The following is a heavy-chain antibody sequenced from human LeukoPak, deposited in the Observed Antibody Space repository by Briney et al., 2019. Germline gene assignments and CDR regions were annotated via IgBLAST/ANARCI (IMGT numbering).Heavy chain of an antibody. V-gene: IGHV3-23*01. J-gene: IGHJ4*02. CDR2: ISGSGPYT. CDR1: GFTFSSYA. CDR3: AKHGYCSGISCFFDF. Sequence: GGSLRLPCVASGFTFSSYAMSWVRQAPGKGLEWVSGISGSGPYTFYTDSVKGRFTISRDSSKNTLYLQMNSLRAEDTALYYCAKHGYCSGISCFFDFWGQGTLVTVSS. D-gene: IGHD2-2*03.